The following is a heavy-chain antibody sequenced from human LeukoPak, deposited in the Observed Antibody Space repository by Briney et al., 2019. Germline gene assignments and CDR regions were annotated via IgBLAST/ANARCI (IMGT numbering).Heavy chain of an antibody. CDR3: AMRPYSSSWDYFDY. Sequence: GGSLRLSCAASGFTVSSNYMSWVRQAPGKGLEWVSVIYSGGSTYNADSVKGRFTISRDNSKNTLYLQMNSLRAEDTAVYYCAMRPYSSSWDYFDYWGQGTLVTVSS. D-gene: IGHD6-13*01. CDR2: IYSGGST. J-gene: IGHJ4*02. V-gene: IGHV3-53*01. CDR1: GFTVSSNY.